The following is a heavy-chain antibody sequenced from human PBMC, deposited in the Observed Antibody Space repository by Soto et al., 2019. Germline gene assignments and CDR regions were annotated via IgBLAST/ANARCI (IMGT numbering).Heavy chain of an antibody. CDR1: GGTFSSYA. CDR2: IIPIFGTA. V-gene: IGHV1-69*12. D-gene: IGHD2-15*01. CDR3: ARDRALGYCSCGSCYGGMEV. J-gene: IGHJ6*02. Sequence: QVQLVQSGAEVKKPGSSVKVSCKASGGTFSSYAISWVRQAPGQGLEWMGGIIPIFGTANYAQKFQGRVTITADESTSTAYLELRSLRSEDTAVYYCARDRALGYCSCGSCYGGMEVWGQGTTVTVSS.